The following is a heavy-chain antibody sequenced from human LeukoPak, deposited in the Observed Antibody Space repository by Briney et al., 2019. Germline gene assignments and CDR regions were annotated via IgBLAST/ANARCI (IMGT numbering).Heavy chain of an antibody. CDR3: AKGYCSVSSCSPEY. CDR2: ISWSGGDI. J-gene: IGHJ4*02. V-gene: IGHV3-9*01. CDR1: GFTFSNYA. D-gene: IGHD2-15*01. Sequence: GRSLRLSCAASGFTFSNYAMHWVRQAPGKGLDWVSGISWSGGDIAYADSVKGRFTISRDNAKNSLYLQMNSLGAEDTALYFCAKGYCSVSSCSPEYWGQGTLVTVSS.